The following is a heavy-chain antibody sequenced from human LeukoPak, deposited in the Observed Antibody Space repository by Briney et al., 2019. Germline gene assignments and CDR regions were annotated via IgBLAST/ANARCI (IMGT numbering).Heavy chain of an antibody. J-gene: IGHJ4*02. CDR2: ISDSGDKT. Sequence: GGSLRLSCAASGFTFSNYAMSWVRQAPGKGLECVSAISDSGDKTDYADSVRGRFTISRDNSKNTLSLQMNSLRAEDTAVYYCAREGRDGYNYDYWGQGTLVTVSS. V-gene: IGHV3-23*01. D-gene: IGHD5-24*01. CDR3: AREGRDGYNYDY. CDR1: GFTFSNYA.